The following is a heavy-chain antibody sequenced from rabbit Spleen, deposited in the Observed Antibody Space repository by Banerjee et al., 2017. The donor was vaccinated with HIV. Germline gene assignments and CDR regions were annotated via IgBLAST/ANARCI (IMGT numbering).Heavy chain of an antibody. CDR1: GFDFSGNA. CDR3: ARGGYGGNYGL. Sequence: QEQLVESGGGLVQPEGSLTLTCTASGFDFSGNAMCWVRQAPGKGLEWIACIWSDGSTYYASWAKGRFTISKTSSTTVTLQMTSLTAADSATYFCARGGYGGNYGLWGPGTLVTV. D-gene: IGHD4-2*01. V-gene: IGHV1S45*01. CDR2: IWSDGST. J-gene: IGHJ4*01.